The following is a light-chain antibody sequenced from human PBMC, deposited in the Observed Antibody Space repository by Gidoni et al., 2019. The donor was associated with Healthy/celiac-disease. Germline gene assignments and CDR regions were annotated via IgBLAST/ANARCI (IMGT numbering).Light chain of an antibody. CDR2: DDS. CDR1: KIGSKS. V-gene: IGLV3-21*02. CDR3: QVWDSSSDHVV. Sequence: SYVLTQPPSVSVAPGQTARITCGGNKIGSKSVHWYQQKPGQAPVLVVYDDSDRPSGLPERFSGSNSGNTATLTISRVEAGDEADYYCQVWDSSSDHVVFGGGTKLTVL. J-gene: IGLJ2*01.